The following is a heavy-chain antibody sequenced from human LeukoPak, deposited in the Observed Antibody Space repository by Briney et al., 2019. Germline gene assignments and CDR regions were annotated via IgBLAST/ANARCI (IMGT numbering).Heavy chain of an antibody. Sequence: SETLSLTCTVSGGSISSGYYWGWIRQPPGKGLEWIGSIYHSGSTYYNPSLKSRVTISVDTSKNQFSLKLSSVTAADTAVYYCARTYYYDSSGYYYFDYWGQGTLVTVSS. CDR3: ARTYYYDSSGYYYFDY. CDR2: IYHSGST. V-gene: IGHV4-38-2*02. J-gene: IGHJ4*02. D-gene: IGHD3-22*01. CDR1: GGSISSGYY.